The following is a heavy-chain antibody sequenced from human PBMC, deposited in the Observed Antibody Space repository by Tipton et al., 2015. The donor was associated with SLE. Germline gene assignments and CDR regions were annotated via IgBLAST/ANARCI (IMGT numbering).Heavy chain of an antibody. CDR3: ARGEMDVFDI. CDR2: INHSGST. J-gene: IGHJ3*02. CDR1: GGSFSGYY. Sequence: TLSLTCAVYGGSFSGYYWSWIRQPPGKGLEWIGEINHSGSTNYNPSLKSRVTISVDTSKNQFSLKLSSVTAADTALYYCARGEMDVFDIWGHGTMVTVSS. V-gene: IGHV4-34*01.